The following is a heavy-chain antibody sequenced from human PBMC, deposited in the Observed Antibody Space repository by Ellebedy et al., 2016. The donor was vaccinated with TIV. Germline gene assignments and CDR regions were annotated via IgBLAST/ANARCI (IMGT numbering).Heavy chain of an antibody. Sequence: PGGSLRLSCAASGFTFSDYYMSWIRQAPGKGLEWVSYISSSNYTNYADSVRGRFTVSRDNAKKSLYLQMNSLRAEETAVYFCARREAVLLYETSGFLRYAFDIWGQGTMVTVSS. CDR2: ISSSNYT. J-gene: IGHJ3*02. CDR3: ARREAVLLYETSGFLRYAFDI. D-gene: IGHD3-10*01. CDR1: GFTFSDYY. V-gene: IGHV3-11*06.